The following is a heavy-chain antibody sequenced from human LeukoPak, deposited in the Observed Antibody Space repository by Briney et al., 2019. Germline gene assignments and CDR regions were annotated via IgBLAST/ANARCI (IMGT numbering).Heavy chain of an antibody. D-gene: IGHD6-13*01. J-gene: IGHJ4*02. Sequence: GGSLRLSCVVSGFTFSSYWMSWVRQAPGKGLEWVANIKQDGSEKYYVDSVKGRFTISRDNAKNSLSLQMNSLRAEDTALYYCARDRYSSKWYYFDYWGQGILVTVSS. CDR2: IKQDGSEK. V-gene: IGHV3-7*03. CDR1: GFTFSSYW. CDR3: ARDRYSSKWYYFDY.